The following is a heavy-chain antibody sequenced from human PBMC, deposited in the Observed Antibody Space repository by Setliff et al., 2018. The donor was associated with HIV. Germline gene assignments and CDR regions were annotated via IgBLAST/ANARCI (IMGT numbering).Heavy chain of an antibody. CDR3: ARGVNFDY. Sequence: PSETLSLTCSVSGGSFSGYYWSWIRQPPGKGLEWIGYIYLYNSGSTNYNPSLTSRVTISVDTSRNQFSLKLTSVTAADTAIYYCARGVNFDYWGQGTQVTVSS. V-gene: IGHV4-59*01. J-gene: IGHJ4*02. CDR1: GGSFSGYY. CDR2: IYLYNSGST. D-gene: IGHD3-3*01.